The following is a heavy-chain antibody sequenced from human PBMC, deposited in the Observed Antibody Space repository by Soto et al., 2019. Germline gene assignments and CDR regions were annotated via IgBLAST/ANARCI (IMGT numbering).Heavy chain of an antibody. V-gene: IGHV3-33*01. CDR1: GFTFSSYG. CDR2: IWYDGSNK. J-gene: IGHJ4*02. CDR3: ARGGAAGSSWSYYFDY. Sequence: ESGGGVVQPGRSLRLSCAASGFTFSSYGMHWVRQAPGKGLEWVAVIWYDGSNKYYADSVKGRFTISRDNSKTTLYLQMNSVRAEDTAVYYCARGGAAGSSWSYYFDYWGQGTLVTVSS. D-gene: IGHD6-13*01.